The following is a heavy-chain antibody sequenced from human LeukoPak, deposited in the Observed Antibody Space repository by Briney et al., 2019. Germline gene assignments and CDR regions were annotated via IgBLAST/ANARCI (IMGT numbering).Heavy chain of an antibody. J-gene: IGHJ4*02. CDR1: GFTFTTYS. D-gene: IGHD5-24*01. V-gene: IGHV3-48*01. CDR3: ARGEQEMATMSIDY. CDR2: ISGSTSTI. Sequence: GGSLRLSCAASGFTFTTYSMNWVRQAPGKGLEWVSYISGSTSTIKYADSVMGRFTISRDNAKNSLYLQMDGLRAEDTAVYYCARGEQEMATMSIDYWGQGTLVTVSS.